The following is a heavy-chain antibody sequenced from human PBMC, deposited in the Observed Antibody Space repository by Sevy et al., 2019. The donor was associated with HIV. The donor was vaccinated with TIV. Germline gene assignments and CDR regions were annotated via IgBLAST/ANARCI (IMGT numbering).Heavy chain of an antibody. J-gene: IGHJ3*02. CDR3: AGYGSGQKINAFDI. CDR1: GYTFTGYY. Sequence: ASVKVSCKASGYTFTGYYMHWVRQAPGQGLEWMGWINPNSGGTNDEQKFQGRVTMTRDTSISTAYMELSRLRSDDTAVYYCAGYGSGQKINAFDIWGQGTMVTVSS. CDR2: INPNSGGT. D-gene: IGHD3-10*01. V-gene: IGHV1-2*02.